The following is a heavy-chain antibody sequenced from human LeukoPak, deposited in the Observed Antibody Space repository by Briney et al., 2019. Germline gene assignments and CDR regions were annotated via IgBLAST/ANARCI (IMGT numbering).Heavy chain of an antibody. CDR1: GFTFSSYA. CDR2: ISGSGGAT. D-gene: IGHD1-26*01. CDR3: AKSRRGSYLDDFDY. Sequence: GGSLRLSCAASGFTFSSYAMSWVRQAPGKGLEWVSTISGSGGATYYADSVKGRFTISRDNSKNTLYLQVNSLRAEDTAIYYCAKSRRGSYLDDFDYLGQGTLVTVSS. V-gene: IGHV3-23*01. J-gene: IGHJ4*02.